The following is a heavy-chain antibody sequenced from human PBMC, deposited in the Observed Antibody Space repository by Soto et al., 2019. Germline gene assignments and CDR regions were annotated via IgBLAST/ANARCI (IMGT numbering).Heavy chain of an antibody. CDR2: INSDGSGT. CDR3: ARGAWFGELSH. V-gene: IGHV3-74*01. D-gene: IGHD3-10*01. Sequence: GGSLRLSCAASGFSFSNYWMHWVRQAPGKGLVWVSHINSDGSGTSYADSVKGRFTISRDNAKNTLYLQMNSLRAEDTAVYYCARGAWFGELSHWGQGTTVT. CDR1: GFSFSNYW. J-gene: IGHJ4*02.